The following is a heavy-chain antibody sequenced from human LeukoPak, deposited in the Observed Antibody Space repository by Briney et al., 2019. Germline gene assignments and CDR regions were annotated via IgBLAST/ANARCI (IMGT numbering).Heavy chain of an antibody. CDR2: IYYSGTT. D-gene: IGHD5-18*01. CDR1: GGPISSYY. Sequence: PSETLSLTCTVSGGPISSYYWSWIRQPPGKGLEWLGYIYYSGTTNYNPSLKSRVPISVDTSKNQFSLKLSSVAAADTAVYYCASGYSYGYNDYWGQGTLVTVSS. V-gene: IGHV4-59*01. CDR3: ASGYSYGYNDY. J-gene: IGHJ4*02.